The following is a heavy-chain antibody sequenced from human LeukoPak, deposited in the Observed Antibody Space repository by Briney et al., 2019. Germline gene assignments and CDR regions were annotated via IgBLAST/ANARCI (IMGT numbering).Heavy chain of an antibody. D-gene: IGHD2-15*01. J-gene: IGHJ5*02. CDR2: INHSGST. CDR1: GGSVSGYY. Sequence: SDTLSLTCAVYGGSVSGYYWSWIRQPPGKGLEWIGEINHSGSTNYNPSLKSRVTISVDTSKNQFSLKLSSVTAADTAVHYCARGYCSGGSCYWNWFDPWGQGTLVTVSS. CDR3: ARGYCSGGSCYWNWFDP. V-gene: IGHV4-34*01.